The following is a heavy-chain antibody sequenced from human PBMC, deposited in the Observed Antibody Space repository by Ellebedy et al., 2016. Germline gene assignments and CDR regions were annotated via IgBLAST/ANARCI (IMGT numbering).Heavy chain of an antibody. CDR1: GFTFTDYY. CDR3: ARPRGNSYGGFDY. Sequence: GGSLRLSCAASGFTFTDYYMSWIRQAPGKGLEWVSSISSGGSTIYYADSLKGRFTISRDNAKNSLYLQIHSLTAEDTAVYYCARPRGNSYGGFDYWGQGTLVTVSS. V-gene: IGHV3-11*01. J-gene: IGHJ4*02. CDR2: ISSGGSTI. D-gene: IGHD5-18*01.